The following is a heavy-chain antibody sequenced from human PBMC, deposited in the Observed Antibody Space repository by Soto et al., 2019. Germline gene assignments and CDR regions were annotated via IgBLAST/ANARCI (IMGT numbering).Heavy chain of an antibody. CDR1: GFSFNNYA. D-gene: IGHD3-22*01. J-gene: IGHJ4*02. V-gene: IGHV3-23*01. CDR3: AKGHYYDSVGNWVANQAFDS. Sequence: EVQLLQSGGGVVQPGGSLRLSCAVSGFSFNNYAMNWVRLAPGKGLEWVSSISGGGTGTYSADAVRGRFTISSAKSRNTVYLQMSSLRAEDTAVSYCAKGHYYDSVGNWVANQAFDSWGQGSLVTVSS. CDR2: ISGGGTGT.